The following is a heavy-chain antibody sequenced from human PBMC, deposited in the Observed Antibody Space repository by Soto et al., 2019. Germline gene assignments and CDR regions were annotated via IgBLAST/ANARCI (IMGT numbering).Heavy chain of an antibody. CDR1: GFTFSSYG. CDR3: AKGGLWFGDHGGLDY. J-gene: IGHJ4*02. CDR2: ISYDGSNK. V-gene: IGHV3-30*18. Sequence: QVQLVESGGGVVQPGRSLRLSCAASGFTFSSYGMHWVRQAPGKGLERVAVISYDGSNKCYADSVKGRFTISRDKSKNPLYLQMNSLGAEDTAVYYCAKGGLWFGDHGGLDYWGQGTLVTVSS. D-gene: IGHD3-10*01.